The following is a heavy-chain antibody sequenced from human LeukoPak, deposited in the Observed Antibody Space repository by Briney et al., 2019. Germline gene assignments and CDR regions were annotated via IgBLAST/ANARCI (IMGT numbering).Heavy chain of an antibody. D-gene: IGHD3-10*01. V-gene: IGHV3-30*04. CDR3: ARERYSGSYSIAFDY. CDR2: ISYDGSNK. Sequence: GGSLRLSCAASGFTFSSYAMHWVRQAPGKGLEWVAVISYDGSNKYYADSVKGRFTISRDNSKNTLYLQMNSLRAEDTAMYYCARERYSGSYSIAFDYWGQGTLVTVSS. J-gene: IGHJ4*02. CDR1: GFTFSSYA.